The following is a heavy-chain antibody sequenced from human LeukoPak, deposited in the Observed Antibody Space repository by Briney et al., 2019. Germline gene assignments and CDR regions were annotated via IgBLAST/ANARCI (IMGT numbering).Heavy chain of an antibody. V-gene: IGHV4-59*01. Sequence: SETLSLTCTVSGGSISSYYWSWIRQPPGKGLEWIGYIYYSGGTNYNPSLKSRVTISVDTSKNQFSLKLSSVTAADTAVYYCARGYWHFDLWGRGTLVTVSS. CDR3: ARGYWHFDL. J-gene: IGHJ2*01. CDR1: GGSISSYY. CDR2: IYYSGGT.